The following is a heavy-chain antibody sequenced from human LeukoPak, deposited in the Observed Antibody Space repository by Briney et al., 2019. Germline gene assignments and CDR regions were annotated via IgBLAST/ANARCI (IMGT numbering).Heavy chain of an antibody. J-gene: IGHJ5*02. CDR1: GGSFSGYY. CDR2: INHSGST. Sequence: SETLSLTCAVYGGSFSGYYWSWIRQPPGKGLEWIGEINHSGSTNYNPSLKSRVTISVDTSKNQFSLKLSSVTAADTAVYYCASAGITMVRGVIIPEGWFDPWGQGTLVTVSS. D-gene: IGHD3-10*01. V-gene: IGHV4-34*01. CDR3: ASAGITMVRGVIIPEGWFDP.